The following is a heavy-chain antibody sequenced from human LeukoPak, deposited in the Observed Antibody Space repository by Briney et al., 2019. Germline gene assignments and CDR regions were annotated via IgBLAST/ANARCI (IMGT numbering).Heavy chain of an antibody. J-gene: IGHJ4*02. Sequence: GGSLRLSCAASGFTFSDYYMSWIRQAPGKGLEWVSYISSSGSTIYYADSVEGRFTISRDNAKNSLYLQMNSLRAEDTAVYYCARYFGSSEYYFDYWGQGTLVTVSS. CDR3: ARYFGSSEYYFDY. D-gene: IGHD6-6*01. CDR1: GFTFSDYY. CDR2: ISSSGSTI. V-gene: IGHV3-11*01.